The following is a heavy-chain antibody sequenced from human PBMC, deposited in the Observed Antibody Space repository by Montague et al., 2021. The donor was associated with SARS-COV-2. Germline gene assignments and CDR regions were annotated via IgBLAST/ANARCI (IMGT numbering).Heavy chain of an antibody. D-gene: IGHD3-22*01. CDR3: ARGRQWLVLGQVDY. V-gene: IGHV3-30*04. J-gene: IGHJ4*02. CDR2: ISFDVSSK. Sequence: SLSLSCAASGFTFSSHPMHWVRQAPGNGLEWVAVISFDVSSKYXXXSXXGRLTISRDNSKNTLFLQMNSLRVEDTAVYYCARGRQWLVLGQVDYWGQGTLVTVSS. CDR1: GFTFSSHP.